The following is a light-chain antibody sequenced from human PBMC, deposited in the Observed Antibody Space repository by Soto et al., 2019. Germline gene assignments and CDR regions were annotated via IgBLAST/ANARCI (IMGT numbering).Light chain of an antibody. CDR1: SSDFASYNF. J-gene: IGLJ2*01. Sequence: QSALTQPASVSGSPGQSITISCTGTSSDFASYNFVSWYQHYPGKAPKLIIYEVSNRPSGVSNRFSGSKSGNTASLTISGLQTEDGADYYCSSYTTTSTLIIFGGGTKLTVL. V-gene: IGLV2-14*01. CDR2: EVS. CDR3: SSYTTTSTLII.